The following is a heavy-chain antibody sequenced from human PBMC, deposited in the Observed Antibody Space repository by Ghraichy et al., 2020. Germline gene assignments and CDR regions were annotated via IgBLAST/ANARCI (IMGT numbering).Heavy chain of an antibody. D-gene: IGHD6-6*01. Sequence: GGSLRLSCAASGFTFSSYSMNWVRQAPGKGLEWVSYISSSSSTIYYADSVKGRFTISRDNAKNSLYLQMNSLRDEDTAVYYCARGASSRPVSAARPDYYYYYGMDVWGQGTTVTVSS. V-gene: IGHV3-48*02. J-gene: IGHJ6*02. CDR3: ARGASSRPVSAARPDYYYYYGMDV. CDR1: GFTFSSYS. CDR2: ISSSSSTI.